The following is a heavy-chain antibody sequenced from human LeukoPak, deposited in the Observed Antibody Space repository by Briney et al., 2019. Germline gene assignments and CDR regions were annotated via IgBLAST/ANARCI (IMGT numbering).Heavy chain of an antibody. CDR2: IYYSDFT. D-gene: IGHD1-26*01. J-gene: IGHJ6*01. Sequence: PSETLSLTCTVSGASIRNFYWSWIRQPPGKGLEWIGSIYYSDFTTYNPSLNSRVSISLDTSKSQFSLKVNSVTAADTAVYYCGRHPEGGPYYAMDLWGQGTTVSVSS. CDR1: GASIRNFY. CDR3: GRHPEGGPYYAMDL. V-gene: IGHV4-59*08.